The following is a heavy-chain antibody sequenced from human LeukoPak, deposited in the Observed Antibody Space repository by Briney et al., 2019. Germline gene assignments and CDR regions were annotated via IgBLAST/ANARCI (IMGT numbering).Heavy chain of an antibody. CDR2: IYSGGSA. Sequence: PGGSLRLSCAASGFTFSSYAMSWVRQAPGKGLEWVSVIYSGGSAYYADSVKGRFTISRDNSKNTLYLQMNSLRAEDTAVYYCANAIAAAGPYYFDYWGQGTLVTVSS. D-gene: IGHD6-13*01. V-gene: IGHV3-23*01. J-gene: IGHJ4*02. CDR3: ANAIAAAGPYYFDY. CDR1: GFTFSSYA.